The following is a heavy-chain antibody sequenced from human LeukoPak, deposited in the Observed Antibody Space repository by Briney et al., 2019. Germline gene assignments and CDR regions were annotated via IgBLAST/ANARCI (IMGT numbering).Heavy chain of an antibody. J-gene: IGHJ4*02. CDR3: ARAKAVGAIGGVDY. Sequence: SVKVSCKASGGTFSSYAISWVRQAPGQGLEWMGGIIPIFGTAYYAQKFQGRVTITADESTSTAYMELSSLRSEDTAVYYCARAKAVGAIGGVDYWGQGTLVTVSS. D-gene: IGHD1-26*01. CDR2: IIPIFGTA. V-gene: IGHV1-69*13. CDR1: GGTFSSYA.